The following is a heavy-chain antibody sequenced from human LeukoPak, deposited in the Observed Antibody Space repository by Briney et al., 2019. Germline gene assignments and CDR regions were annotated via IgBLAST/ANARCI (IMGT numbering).Heavy chain of an antibody. D-gene: IGHD2-2*01. CDR1: GYTFTSYG. Sequence: ASVKVSCKASGYTFTSYGISWVRQAPGQGLEWMGWISAYNGNTNYAQKLQGRVTMTTDTSTSTAYMELRGLRSDDTAVYYCALGYCSSTSCHDGRDAFDIWGQGTMVTVSS. CDR2: ISAYNGNT. CDR3: ALGYCSSTSCHDGRDAFDI. V-gene: IGHV1-18*01. J-gene: IGHJ3*02.